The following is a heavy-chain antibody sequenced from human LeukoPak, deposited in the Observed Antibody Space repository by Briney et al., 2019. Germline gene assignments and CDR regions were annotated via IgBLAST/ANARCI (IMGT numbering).Heavy chain of an antibody. CDR3: ARDYHRLVGDIGSDY. CDR2: MDPNSGNT. J-gene: IGHJ4*02. CDR1: GYTFTSYD. Sequence: ASVKVSCKASGYTFTSYDINWVRQATGQGLEWMGWMDPNSGNTGYAQKFQGRVTMTRNTSISTAYMELSSLRSDDTAVYYCARDYHRLVGDIGSDYWDQGTLVIVSS. V-gene: IGHV1-8*01. D-gene: IGHD1-26*01.